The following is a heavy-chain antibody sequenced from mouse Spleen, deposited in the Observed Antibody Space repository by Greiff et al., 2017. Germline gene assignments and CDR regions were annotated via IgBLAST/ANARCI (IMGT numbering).Heavy chain of an antibody. V-gene: IGHV1-22*01. CDR1: GYTFTDYN. Sequence: VQLQQSGPELVKPGASVKMSCKASGYTFTDYNMHWVKRSHGESLEWIGYINPNNGATSYNQKFKGKATLTVNKSSSTAYMELRSLTSEASAVYSCARSVTSLAWFPYWGQGTLVTVSA. CDR2: INPNNGAT. D-gene: IGHD2-1*01. CDR3: ARSVTSLAWFPY. J-gene: IGHJ3*01.